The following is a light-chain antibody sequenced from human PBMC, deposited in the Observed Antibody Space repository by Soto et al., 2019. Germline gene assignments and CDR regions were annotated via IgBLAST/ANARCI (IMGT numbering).Light chain of an antibody. J-gene: IGKJ2*01. V-gene: IGKV1-39*01. CDR2: AAS. Sequence: DIHMTQAPSSLSASVGDRVTITCRAGQDVVNYLNWYQQKPGKAPRLLIYAASSLQSGVPSRFSGSGSGTTFTLTITDLQPEDVATYYCQQSRTTAYTFAQGTKVDIK. CDR1: QDVVNY. CDR3: QQSRTTAYT.